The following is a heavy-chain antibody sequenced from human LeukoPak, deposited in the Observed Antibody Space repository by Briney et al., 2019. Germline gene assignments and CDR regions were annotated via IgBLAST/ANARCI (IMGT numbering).Heavy chain of an antibody. D-gene: IGHD6-13*01. CDR3: AKPRYSSSWSNAFDI. CDR2: ISGSGGST. Sequence: PGGSLRLSCAASGFIFSSYAMSWVRQAPGKGLEWVSAISGSGGSTYYADSVKGRFTISRDNSKNTLYLQMNSLRAEDTAVYYCAKPRYSSSWSNAFDIWGQGTMVTVSS. V-gene: IGHV3-23*01. CDR1: GFIFSSYA. J-gene: IGHJ3*02.